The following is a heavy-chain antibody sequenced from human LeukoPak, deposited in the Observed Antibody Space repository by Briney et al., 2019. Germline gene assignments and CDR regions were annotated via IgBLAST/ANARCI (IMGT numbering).Heavy chain of an antibody. CDR2: VSSSSTYI. V-gene: IGHV3-21*01. J-gene: IGHJ4*02. D-gene: IGHD5-24*01. CDR1: GFTFTTYS. CDR3: ARGGFRRDGYNXXLDX. Sequence: GGSLRLSCAASGFTFTTYSMNWVRQAPGKGLEWVSSVSSSSTYIYYADSVKGRFTISRDNAKNSLYLQMNSLRAEDTAVYYCARGGFRRDGYNXXLDXXGQGTLVTVX.